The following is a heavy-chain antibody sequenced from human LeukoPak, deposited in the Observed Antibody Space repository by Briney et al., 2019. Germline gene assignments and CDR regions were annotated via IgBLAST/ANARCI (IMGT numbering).Heavy chain of an antibody. J-gene: IGHJ4*02. CDR1: GFXFSSYE. D-gene: IGHD3-10*01. CDR2: ISSSGSTI. CDR3: VRGRSDLLWFGELLRY. V-gene: IGHV3-48*03. Sequence: PGGSLRLSCAASGFXFSSYEINWVRQAPGKGLERVSYISSSGSTIYYTDSVKGRFTISRDNAKNSLYLQMNSLRAEDTAVYYCVRGRSDLLWFGELLRYWGQGTVVTVSS.